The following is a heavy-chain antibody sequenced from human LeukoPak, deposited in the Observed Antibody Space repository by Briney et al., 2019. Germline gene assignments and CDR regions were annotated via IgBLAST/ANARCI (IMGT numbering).Heavy chain of an antibody. CDR1: GFTFSDYY. Sequence: GGSLRLSCAASGFTFSDYYMSWIRQAPGKGLEWVSYISSSGSTIYYADSVKGRFTISRDNAKNSLYLQMNSLRAEDTAVYYCAKPRESGWPPAFDYWGQGTLVTVSS. D-gene: IGHD6-19*01. J-gene: IGHJ4*02. CDR3: AKPRESGWPPAFDY. V-gene: IGHV3-11*01. CDR2: ISSSGSTI.